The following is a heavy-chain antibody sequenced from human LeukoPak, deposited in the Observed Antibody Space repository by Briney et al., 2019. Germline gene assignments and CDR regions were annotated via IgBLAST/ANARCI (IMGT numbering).Heavy chain of an antibody. CDR1: GGSISSYY. D-gene: IGHD5-18*01. J-gene: IGHJ5*02. Sequence: SETLSLTCTVSGGSISSYYWSWIRQPPGKGLEWIGYIYYSGSTNYNPSLKSRVTRSVDTSKNQFSLKLSSVTAADTAVYYCAREMRKDTAMVGFDPWGQGTLVTVSS. CDR3: AREMRKDTAMVGFDP. CDR2: IYYSGST. V-gene: IGHV4-59*01.